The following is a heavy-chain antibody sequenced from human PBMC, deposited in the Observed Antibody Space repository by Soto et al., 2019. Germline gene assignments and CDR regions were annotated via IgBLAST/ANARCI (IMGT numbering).Heavy chain of an antibody. Sequence: QVQLVQSGAEVKKPGASVKVSCKASGYTFTSYGISWVRQAPGQGLEWMGWINAYNGNTNYEQKFQGRVTMTTHTTPSTDYMELGSLRSDDTAVYYFARDPVAGAYFDYWGQRTLVTVSS. J-gene: IGHJ4*02. D-gene: IGHD6-19*01. CDR1: GYTFTSYG. CDR2: INAYNGNT. V-gene: IGHV1-18*01. CDR3: ARDPVAGAYFDY.